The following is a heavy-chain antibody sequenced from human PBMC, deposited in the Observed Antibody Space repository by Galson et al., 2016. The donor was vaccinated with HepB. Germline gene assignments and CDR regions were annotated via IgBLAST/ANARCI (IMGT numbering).Heavy chain of an antibody. D-gene: IGHD1-26*01. CDR1: GDSVSTNSAA. CDR3: ARLSGSDEYYFDS. CDR2: TYYRSKWYN. Sequence: CAISGDSVSTNSAAWNWIRQSPSRGLEWLGRTYYRSKWYNDYAVSVKSRITINTDTSKNRFSLQLNSVTPEDTAVYYCARLSGSDEYYFDSWGQGTLVTVSS. V-gene: IGHV6-1*01. J-gene: IGHJ4*02.